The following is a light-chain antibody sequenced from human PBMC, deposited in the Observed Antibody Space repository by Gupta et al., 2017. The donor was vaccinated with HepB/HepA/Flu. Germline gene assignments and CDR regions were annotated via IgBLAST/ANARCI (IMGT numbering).Light chain of an antibody. Sequence: QSVLTQPPSASGTTGQRVPISCSGSNSNIGSNSVNWYQQLPGTAPKLLIYSNNQRPSGVPDRFSGSKSGTSASLAISGLHSEDEADYYCAAWDDSLIGPVFGGGTKLTVL. J-gene: IGLJ2*01. CDR3: AAWDDSLIGPV. V-gene: IGLV1-44*01. CDR1: NSNIGSNS. CDR2: SNN.